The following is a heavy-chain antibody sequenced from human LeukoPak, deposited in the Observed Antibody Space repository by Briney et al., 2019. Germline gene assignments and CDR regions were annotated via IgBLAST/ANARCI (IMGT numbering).Heavy chain of an antibody. CDR3: AKVSGGGLYYDGMDA. V-gene: IGHV3-23*01. D-gene: IGHD1-14*01. J-gene: IGHJ6*02. CDR1: GFTFNNYA. CDR2: ISGSGGTT. Sequence: GGSLRLSCAASGFTFNNYAMNWVRQAPGEGLEWVSVISGSGGTTYYADSVKGRFTISRDSSKNTLYLQMNSLRAEDTAVYYCAKVSGGGLYYDGMDAWGQGTTVTVSS.